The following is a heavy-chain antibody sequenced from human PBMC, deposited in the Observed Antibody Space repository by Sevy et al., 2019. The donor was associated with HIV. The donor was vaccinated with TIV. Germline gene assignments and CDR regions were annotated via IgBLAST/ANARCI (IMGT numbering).Heavy chain of an antibody. Sequence: GGSLRLSCAASGFTFSSYWMTWVRQAPGKGLEWVANMRQDGSEKYYVDSVKCRFTISRDNAKNSLYLQMNSLRAEDTAVYYCARGIYGSGSRLGLGYWGQGTLVTVSS. CDR3: ARGIYGSGSRLGLGY. V-gene: IGHV3-7*01. D-gene: IGHD3-10*01. CDR2: MRQDGSEK. CDR1: GFTFSSYW. J-gene: IGHJ4*02.